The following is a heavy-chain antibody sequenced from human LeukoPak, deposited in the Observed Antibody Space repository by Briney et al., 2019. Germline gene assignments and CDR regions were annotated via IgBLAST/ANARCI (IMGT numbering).Heavy chain of an antibody. V-gene: IGHV4-59*01. Sequence: PSETLSLTCTVSGGSIRGFYWSWIRQPPGKGLEWIGYIYSSGSTNYNPSLKSRVTISVDTSKNHFSLNLTSVTAADTAVYYCARFQYRSGYYYFFDYWGQGTPVTVSS. CDR3: ARFQYRSGYYYFFDY. CDR1: GGSIRGFY. J-gene: IGHJ4*02. CDR2: IYSSGST. D-gene: IGHD3-22*01.